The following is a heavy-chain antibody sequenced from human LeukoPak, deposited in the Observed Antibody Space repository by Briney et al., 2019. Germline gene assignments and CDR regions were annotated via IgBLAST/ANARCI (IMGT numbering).Heavy chain of an antibody. V-gene: IGHV3-15*07. CDR1: GFTFSNAW. CDR3: SFSGGEQWLLSPFDY. D-gene: IGHD6-19*01. J-gene: IGHJ4*02. CDR2: IKSKTDGGTT. Sequence: PGGSLRLSCAASGFTFSNAWMNWVRQAPGKGLEWVGRIKSKTDGGTTDYAAPVKGRFTISRDDSKNTLYLQMNSLKTEHTAVYYGSFSGGEQWLLSPFDYWGQGTLVTVSS.